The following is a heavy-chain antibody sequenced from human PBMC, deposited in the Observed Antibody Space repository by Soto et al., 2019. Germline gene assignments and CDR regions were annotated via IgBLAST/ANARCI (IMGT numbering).Heavy chain of an antibody. CDR1: GGAFIGFY. CDR3: ARADRTLVTSYGLDV. V-gene: IGHV4-34*01. J-gene: IGHJ6*02. CDR2: INHSGTT. D-gene: IGHD2-21*02. Sequence: PSETLSLTCAVSGGAFIGFYWTCIRHPPGEGLEWIGEINHSGTTNFNPSLRSRLTISLDSSKKHFSLKLTSMTAADAAVYYCARADRTLVTSYGLDVWGQGTTVTVSS.